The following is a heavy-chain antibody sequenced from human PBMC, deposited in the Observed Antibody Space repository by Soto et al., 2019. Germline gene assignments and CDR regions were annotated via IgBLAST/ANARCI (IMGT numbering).Heavy chain of an antibody. Sequence: GGSLRLSCAASGFTFSSYAMHWVRQAPGKGLEWVAVISYDGSNKYYADSVKGRFTIPRDNSKNTLYLQMNSLRAEDTAVYYCARAYITMIVVVIIDYWGQGTLVTVSS. V-gene: IGHV3-30-3*01. CDR1: GFTFSSYA. CDR3: ARAYITMIVVVIIDY. CDR2: ISYDGSNK. J-gene: IGHJ4*02. D-gene: IGHD3-22*01.